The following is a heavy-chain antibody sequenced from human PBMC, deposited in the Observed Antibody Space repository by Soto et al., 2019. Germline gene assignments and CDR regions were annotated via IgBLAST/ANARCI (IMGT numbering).Heavy chain of an antibody. CDR2: IWYDGTNK. J-gene: IGHJ4*02. CDR1: GFRFSTYG. Sequence: TGGSLRLSCGASGFRFSTYGMHWVRQAPGKGLEWVAVIWYDGTNKKYADSVKGRFTISRDNSKSTLYLQMNTLRAEDTGVYYCARTDCDSSTCPSDLVGATTMDYWGQGTPVTVSS. CDR3: ARTDCDSSTCPSDLVGATTMDY. V-gene: IGHV3-33*01. D-gene: IGHD1-26*01.